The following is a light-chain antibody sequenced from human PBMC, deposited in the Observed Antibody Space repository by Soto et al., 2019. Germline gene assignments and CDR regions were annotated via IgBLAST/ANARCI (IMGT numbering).Light chain of an antibody. V-gene: IGKV3-11*01. CDR1: QSVSSY. J-gene: IGKJ2*01. Sequence: EIVLTQSPATLSLSPGERATLSCRASQSVSSYLAWYQQKPGQAPRLLIYDASNRATGIPARFSGSGSVTNFTLTITSLDPEDFAVYYYQHRSNWPPSFGQGPNLVIK. CDR3: QHRSNWPPS. CDR2: DAS.